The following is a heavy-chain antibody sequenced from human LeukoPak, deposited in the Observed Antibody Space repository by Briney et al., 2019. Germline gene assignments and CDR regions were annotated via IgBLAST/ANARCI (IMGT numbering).Heavy chain of an antibody. V-gene: IGHV3-7*01. CDR1: GFTFSRAW. D-gene: IGHD5-18*01. CDR3: ARDADGYED. J-gene: IGHJ4*02. Sequence: GGSLRLSCAASGFTFSRAWMSWLRQAPGKGLEWVANTKEDGSEDYYADSVKGRFAISKDNAKNSLYLQMNSLRAEDTAMYYCARDADGYEDWGQGTLVTVSS. CDR2: TKEDGSED.